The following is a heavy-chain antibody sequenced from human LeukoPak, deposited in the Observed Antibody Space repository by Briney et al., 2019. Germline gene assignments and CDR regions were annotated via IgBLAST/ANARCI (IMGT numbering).Heavy chain of an antibody. CDR3: ASPDYGCNSDYFDY. J-gene: IGHJ4*02. D-gene: IGHD4-23*01. CDR1: GFTFSSYW. V-gene: IGHV3-74*01. CDR2: INTDGSIT. Sequence: QSGGSLRLSCAASGFTFSSYWMDWVRHAPGKGLVWVSRINTDGSITSYADSVKGRFTISRDNAKNTLYLQMNILRAEDTAVYCCASPDYGCNSDYFDYWGQGTLLTVPS.